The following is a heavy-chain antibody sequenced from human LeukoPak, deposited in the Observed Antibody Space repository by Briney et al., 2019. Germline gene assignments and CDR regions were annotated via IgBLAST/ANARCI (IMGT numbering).Heavy chain of an antibody. V-gene: IGHV3-49*04. Sequence: GGSLRLSCTVSGFTFDDHPMTWVRQAPGKGLEWVGFIRSKAYGGTTEYAASVKGRFTISTDDSKSIVYLQMDSLKTEDTAVYYCAREGARGYDFGGGDYWGQGTLVTVSS. J-gene: IGHJ4*02. CDR2: IRSKAYGGTT. D-gene: IGHD3-3*01. CDR3: AREGARGYDFGGGDY. CDR1: GFTFDDHP.